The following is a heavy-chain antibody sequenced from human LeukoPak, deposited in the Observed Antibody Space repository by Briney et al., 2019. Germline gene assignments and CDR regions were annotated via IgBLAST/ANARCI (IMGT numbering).Heavy chain of an antibody. J-gene: IGHJ4*02. V-gene: IGHV3-33*01. CDR3: ARGVRYCSGGSCYWLGDYFDY. Sequence: GRSLRLSCAASGFTFSSYGMHWVRQAPGKGLEWVAVIWYDGSNKYYADSVKGRFTITRDNSKNTLYLQMNSLRAEDTAVYYCARGVRYCSGGSCYWLGDYFDYWGQGTLVTVSS. CDR1: GFTFSSYG. CDR2: IWYDGSNK. D-gene: IGHD2-15*01.